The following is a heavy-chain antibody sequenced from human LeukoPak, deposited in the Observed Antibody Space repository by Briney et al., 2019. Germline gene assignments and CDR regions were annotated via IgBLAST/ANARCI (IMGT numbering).Heavy chain of an antibody. Sequence: ASVKVSCKVSGYTLTELSMHWVRQAPGKGLEWMGGFDPEDGETIYAQKFQGRVTMTEDTSTDTAYMELSSLRSEDTAVYYCATGIRFPFNFDYRGQGTLVTVSS. D-gene: IGHD3-16*01. CDR1: GYTLTELS. J-gene: IGHJ4*02. V-gene: IGHV1-24*01. CDR2: FDPEDGET. CDR3: ATGIRFPFNFDY.